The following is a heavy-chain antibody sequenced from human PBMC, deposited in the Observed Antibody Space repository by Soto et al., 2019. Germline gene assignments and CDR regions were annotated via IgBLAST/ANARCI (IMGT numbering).Heavy chain of an antibody. Sequence: ASVKVSCKASGYTFTSYDINWVRQATGQGLEWMGWMNPNSGNTGCAQKFQGRVTMTRNTSISTAYMELSSLRSEDTAVYYCARGSSSWYPGYYFDYWGQGTLVTVSS. D-gene: IGHD6-13*01. CDR2: MNPNSGNT. CDR1: GYTFTSYD. CDR3: ARGSSSWYPGYYFDY. V-gene: IGHV1-8*01. J-gene: IGHJ4*02.